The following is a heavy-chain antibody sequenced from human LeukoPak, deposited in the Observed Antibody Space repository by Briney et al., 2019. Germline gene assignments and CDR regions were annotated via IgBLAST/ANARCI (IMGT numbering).Heavy chain of an antibody. CDR3: ARGGNQFDP. V-gene: IGHV3-7*03. J-gene: IGHJ5*02. CDR2: IEQNGNEK. Sequence: GGCLRLSCVVSGFTFTTYWMSWVRQAPGKGLEWVANIEQNGNEKYYVDSVKGRFTISRDNAKNSLYLQMNSLRVEDTAMYFCARGGNQFDPWGQGTLVTVSS. CDR1: GFTFTTYW.